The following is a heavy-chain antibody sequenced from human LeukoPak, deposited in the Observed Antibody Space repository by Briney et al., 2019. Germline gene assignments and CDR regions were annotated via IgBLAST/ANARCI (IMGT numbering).Heavy chain of an antibody. CDR3: ARDGRFVDR. V-gene: IGHV3-48*03. Sequence: GGSLRLSCAASGFTFSSFEMNWVRQAPGKGLEWVSFIGRGGSATFYADSVKGRFTISRDNAKNSLYLQMNTLRGEDTAVYYCARDGRFVDRWGQGTLVTVSS. J-gene: IGHJ5*02. CDR2: IGRGGSAT. CDR1: GFTFSSFE.